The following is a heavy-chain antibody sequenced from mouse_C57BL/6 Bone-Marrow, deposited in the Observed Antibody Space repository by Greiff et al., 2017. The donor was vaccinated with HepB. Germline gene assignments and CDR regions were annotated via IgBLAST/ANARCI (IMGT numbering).Heavy chain of an antibody. CDR1: GYAFSSSW. V-gene: IGHV1-82*01. CDR2: IYPGDGDT. CDR3: ARFHRDFDY. Sequence: QVQLQQSGPELVKPGASVKISCKASGYAFSSSWMNWVKQRPGKGLEWIGRIYPGDGDTNYNGKFKGKATLTADKSSSTAYMQLSSLTSEDSAVYFYARFHRDFDYWGQGTTLTVSS. J-gene: IGHJ2*01. D-gene: IGHD3-1*01.